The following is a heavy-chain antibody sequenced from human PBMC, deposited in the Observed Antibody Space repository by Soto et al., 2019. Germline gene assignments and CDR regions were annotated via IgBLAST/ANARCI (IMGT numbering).Heavy chain of an antibody. CDR1: GGSLRSSSYY. CDR2: IYYSGST. Sequence: SQTLSLTCTVSGGSLRSSSYYWGWIRQPPGKGLEWIGSIYYSGSTYYNPSLKSRVTISVDTSKNQFSLKLSSVTAAETAVYYCASLSTVDCSSTSCSGEGDYGMDVWGQGTTVTVSS. J-gene: IGHJ6*02. CDR3: ASLSTVDCSSTSCSGEGDYGMDV. V-gene: IGHV4-39*01. D-gene: IGHD2-2*01.